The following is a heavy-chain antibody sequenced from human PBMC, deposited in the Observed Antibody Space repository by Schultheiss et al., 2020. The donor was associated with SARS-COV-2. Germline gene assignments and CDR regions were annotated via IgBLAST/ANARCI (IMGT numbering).Heavy chain of an antibody. D-gene: IGHD3-22*01. V-gene: IGHV3-21*04. CDR1: GGSITSRNW. Sequence: LSLTCAVSGGSITSRNWWNWVRQPPGKGLEWVSAISGSGGSTYYADSVKGRFTISRDNAKNSLYLQMNSLRAEDTAVYYCARVSSGSNDAFDIWGQGTMVTVSS. CDR2: ISGSGGST. CDR3: ARVSSGSNDAFDI. J-gene: IGHJ3*02.